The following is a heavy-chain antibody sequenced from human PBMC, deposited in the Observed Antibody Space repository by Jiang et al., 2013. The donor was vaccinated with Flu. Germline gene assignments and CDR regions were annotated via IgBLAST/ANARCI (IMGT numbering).Heavy chain of an antibody. V-gene: IGHV3-30*04. CDR2: ISYDGSNK. CDR3: ARTAAGLYYYYYGMDV. D-gene: IGHD6-13*01. Sequence: VQLLESGGGVVQPGRSLRLSCAASGFTFSSYAMHWVRQAPGKGLEWVAVISYDGSNKYYADSVKGRFTISRDNSKNTLYLQMNSLRAEDTAVYYCARTAAGLYYYYYGMDVWGQGTTVTISS. J-gene: IGHJ6*02. CDR1: GFTFSSYA.